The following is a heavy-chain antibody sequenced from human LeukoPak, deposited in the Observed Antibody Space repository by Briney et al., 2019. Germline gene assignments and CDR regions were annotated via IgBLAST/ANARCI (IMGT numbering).Heavy chain of an antibody. CDR2: IKSKTDGGTT. CDR3: TTDLYCSSTSCYNSFDY. V-gene: IGHV3-15*01. J-gene: IGHJ4*02. CDR1: GFTFSNAW. D-gene: IGHD2-2*02. Sequence: GGSLRLSCAASGFTFSNAWMSWVRQAPGKGLGWVGRIKSKTDGGTTDYAAPVKGRFTISRDDSKNTLYLQMNSLKTEDTAVYYCTTDLYCSSTSCYNSFDYWGQGTLVTVSS.